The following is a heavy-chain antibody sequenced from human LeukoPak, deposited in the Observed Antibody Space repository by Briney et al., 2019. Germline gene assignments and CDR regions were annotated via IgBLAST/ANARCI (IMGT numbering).Heavy chain of an antibody. CDR3: ASLGSYHDF. CDR1: GASISNYY. V-gene: IGHV4-4*09. CDR2: IHSSGGS. D-gene: IGHD1-26*01. J-gene: IGHJ4*02. Sequence: SETLSLTCTVSGASISNYYWSWIRQTPEKGLEWMGHIHSSGGSSYYPSLKSRLTLSIDTSRNQLSLTLPSVTAADTAVYFCASLGSYHDFWGQGALVTVSS.